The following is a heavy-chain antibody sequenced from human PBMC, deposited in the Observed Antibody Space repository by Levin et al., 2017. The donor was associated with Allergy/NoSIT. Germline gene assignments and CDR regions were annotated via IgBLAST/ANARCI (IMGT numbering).Heavy chain of an antibody. CDR2: IYVTGST. J-gene: IGHJ6*03. Sequence: PSQTLSLTCSVSGDSICRGFYYWSWIRQPAGEGLEWIGRIYVTGSTTYSPPLKSRVTISLDRSKAQCSLKINSGTAADPAVYYCARDLEGYSGYKPDCYMDVWGKGTTVTVS. CDR1: GDSICRGFYY. CDR3: ARDLEGYSGYKPDCYMDV. D-gene: IGHD5-12*01. V-gene: IGHV4-61*02.